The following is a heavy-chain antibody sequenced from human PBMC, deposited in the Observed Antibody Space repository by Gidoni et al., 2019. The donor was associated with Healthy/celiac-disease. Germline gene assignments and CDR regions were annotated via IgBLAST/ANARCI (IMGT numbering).Heavy chain of an antibody. CDR2: IKSKTDGGTT. CDR3: TTEDDYVWGSYRSEYYFDY. CDR1: GFTFSNAW. Sequence: EVQLVESGGGLVKPGGSLRLSCAASGFTFSNAWMSWVRQAPGKGLEWVGRIKSKTDGGTTDYAAPVKGRFTISRDDSKNTLYLQMNSLKTEDTAVYYCTTEDDYVWGSYRSEYYFDYWGQGTLVTVSS. V-gene: IGHV3-15*01. J-gene: IGHJ4*02. D-gene: IGHD3-16*02.